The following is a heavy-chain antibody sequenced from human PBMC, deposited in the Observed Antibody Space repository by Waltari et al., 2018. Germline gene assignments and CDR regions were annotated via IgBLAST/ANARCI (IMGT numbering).Heavy chain of an antibody. CDR1: GGSITSNRHY. V-gene: IGHV4-39*02. Sequence: QLQLHESGPGLGKPSETLSLTCIVSGGSITSNRHYWAWIRQPPGQGREWIGTMSYNGATYSSPSLKSRVTLSRDTSKNHLSLKLGSVTAADTAVYYCATYIGASIGTAAFDVWGQGTMVTVSS. CDR3: ATYIGASIGTAAFDV. J-gene: IGHJ3*01. CDR2: MSYNGAT. D-gene: IGHD5-12*01.